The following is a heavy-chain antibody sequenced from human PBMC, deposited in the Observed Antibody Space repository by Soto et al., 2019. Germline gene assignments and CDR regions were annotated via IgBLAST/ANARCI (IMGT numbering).Heavy chain of an antibody. D-gene: IGHD1-26*01. V-gene: IGHV5-10-1*01. CDR3: AGAGMGATIDYYDYGMDV. J-gene: IGHJ6*02. CDR2: IATSDSYT. CDR1: GYIFTSYW. Sequence: PGESLKISCTCSGYIFTSYWISWVRQMPGKGLECMGRIATSDSYTNYSPSFQGHVTISADKSISTDYLQWSSMKASDTAMYYCAGAGMGATIDYYDYGMDVWGQGTMVTVSS.